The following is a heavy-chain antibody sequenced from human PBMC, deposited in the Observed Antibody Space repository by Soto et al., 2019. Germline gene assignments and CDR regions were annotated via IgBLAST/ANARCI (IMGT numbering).Heavy chain of an antibody. CDR3: ARSGRYYLFDY. Sequence: QVQLVQSGAEVKKPGASVKVSCKASGYTFTSYAMHWVRQAPGQRLEWMGWINAGKGNTKYSQNFQGRVTITRDTSANTAYMELSSLRSEDTAVSYCARSGRYYLFDYWVQGTLVTVSS. J-gene: IGHJ4*02. V-gene: IGHV1-3*01. D-gene: IGHD1-26*01. CDR1: GYTFTSYA. CDR2: INAGKGNT.